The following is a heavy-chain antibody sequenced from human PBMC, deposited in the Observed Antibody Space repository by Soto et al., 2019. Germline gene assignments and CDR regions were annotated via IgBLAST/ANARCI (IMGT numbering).Heavy chain of an antibody. CDR2: IYAGDFDT. CDR3: AKLRGTMLHPRDAFDI. Sequence: PGESLKISCKGSGYTFTNYWIAWLRQMPGKGLEWMGVIYAGDFDTRYSPSFQGQVTISADKSITTAYLQWSSLKASDTAMYYCAKLRGTMLHPRDAFDIWGQGTMVTVSS. CDR1: GYTFTNYW. V-gene: IGHV5-51*01. J-gene: IGHJ3*02. D-gene: IGHD3-16*01.